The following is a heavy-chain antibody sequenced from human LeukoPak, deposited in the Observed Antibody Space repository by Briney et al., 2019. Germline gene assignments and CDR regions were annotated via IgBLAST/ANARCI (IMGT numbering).Heavy chain of an antibody. CDR2: IYYSGST. D-gene: IGHD1-26*01. V-gene: IGHV4-39*07. Sequence: SETLSLTCTVSGGSISSSSYYWGWIRQPPGKGLEWIGSIYYSGSTNYNPSLKSRVTISVDTSKNQFSLKLSSVTAADTAVYYCARGGGWELPLVIGYFDYWGQGTLVTVSS. CDR1: GGSISSSSYY. CDR3: ARGGGWELPLVIGYFDY. J-gene: IGHJ4*02.